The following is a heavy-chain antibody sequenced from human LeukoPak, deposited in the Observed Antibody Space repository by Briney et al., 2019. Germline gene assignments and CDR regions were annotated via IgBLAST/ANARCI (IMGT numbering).Heavy chain of an antibody. CDR1: GGSISSYY. CDR2: IYYSGST. Sequence: SETLSLTCTVSGGSISSYYWSWIRQPPGKGLEWIGYIYYSGSTNYNPSLKSRVTISVDTSKNQFSLKLSSVTAADTAVYYCARHGIVVVLAAIWWFDPWGQGTLVTVSS. V-gene: IGHV4-59*08. CDR3: ARHGIVVVLAAIWWFDP. D-gene: IGHD2-2*02. J-gene: IGHJ5*02.